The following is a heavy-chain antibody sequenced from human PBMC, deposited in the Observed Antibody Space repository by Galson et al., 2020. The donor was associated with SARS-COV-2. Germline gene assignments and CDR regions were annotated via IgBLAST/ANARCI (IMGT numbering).Heavy chain of an antibody. D-gene: IGHD4-4*01. CDR1: GFTFSTYS. CDR3: TGDTVKYGSPYGMEV. J-gene: IGHJ6*02. Sequence: GESLKISCAASGFTFSTYSMHWVRQAPGKGLEWVLYISRSGGSTHYADSVKGRFTISRDNAKNSLFLQMVSLRAEDSAVYYCTGDTVKYGSPYGMEVWGQGTTVTVSS. V-gene: IGHV3-48*03. CDR2: ISRSGGST.